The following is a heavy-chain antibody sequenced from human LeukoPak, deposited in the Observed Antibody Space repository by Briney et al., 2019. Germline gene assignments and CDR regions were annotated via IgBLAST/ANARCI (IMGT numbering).Heavy chain of an antibody. CDR1: GFTVSSNY. V-gene: IGHV3-53*01. CDR3: ASELVGRFLDWGVGNY. J-gene: IGHJ4*02. CDR2: IYSGGST. D-gene: IGHD3-3*01. Sequence: GGSLRLSCAASGFTVSSNYMSWVRQAPGKGLEWVSVIYSGGSTYYADSVKGRFTISRDNSKNTLYLQMNSLRAEDTAVYYCASELVGRFLDWGVGNYWGQGTLVTVSS.